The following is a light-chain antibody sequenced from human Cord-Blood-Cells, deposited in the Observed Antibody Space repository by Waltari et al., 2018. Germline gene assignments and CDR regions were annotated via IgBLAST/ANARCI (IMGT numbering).Light chain of an antibody. CDR1: NIGSKS. CDR2: DDS. Sequence: SYVLTQPPSVSVAPGKTARITCGGNNIGSKSVHWYQQKPGQAPVLVVYDDSAGPSGIPERFSGSNSGNTATLTISRVEAGDEADYYCQVWDSSSDHWVFGGGTKLTVL. V-gene: IGLV3-21*03. J-gene: IGLJ3*02. CDR3: QVWDSSSDHWV.